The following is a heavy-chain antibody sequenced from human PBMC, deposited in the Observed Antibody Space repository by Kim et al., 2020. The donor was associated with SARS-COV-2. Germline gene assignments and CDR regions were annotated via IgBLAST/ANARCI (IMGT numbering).Heavy chain of an antibody. J-gene: IGHJ4*02. Sequence: ASVKVSCKASGYTFTGHYMHWVRQAPGQGLEWMGWINPNSGGTKYAQKCQGRGTMTRDTSISTAYMELSRLTYDDTAVYYCAMNYRDTIGLDYWGQGTLVTVSS. CDR1: GYTFTGHY. CDR2: INPNSGGT. V-gene: IGHV1-2*02. CDR3: AMNYRDTIGLDY. D-gene: IGHD2-8*01.